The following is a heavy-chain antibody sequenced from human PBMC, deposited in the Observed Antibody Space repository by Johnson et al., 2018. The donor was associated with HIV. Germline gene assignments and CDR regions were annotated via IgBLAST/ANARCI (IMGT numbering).Heavy chain of an antibody. CDR2: ISGSGGSK. CDR1: KFTFTSNV. Sequence: VQLVESGGGLEEPGGSLRLSCVVSKFTFTSNVMGCFRQASGKGLEWVSPISGSGGSKYYADSVKGRLTISRDNSKNTLYLQMNSLRAEDTAVYYCAKDQYCGGDCYPDAFDIWGQGTMVTVSS. D-gene: IGHD2-21*02. CDR3: AKDQYCGGDCYPDAFDI. J-gene: IGHJ3*02. V-gene: IGHV3-23*04.